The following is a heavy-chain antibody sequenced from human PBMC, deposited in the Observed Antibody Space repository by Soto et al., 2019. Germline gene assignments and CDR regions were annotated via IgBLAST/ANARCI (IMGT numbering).Heavy chain of an antibody. CDR3: ARPHYDSNTFYYFFDY. V-gene: IGHV4-34*12. CDR1: GGSFSGYF. J-gene: IGHJ4*02. D-gene: IGHD3-22*01. Sequence: SETLSLTCAVYGGSFSGYFWSWIRQPPGKGLEWIGEIFHGGSTNYSPSLKSRVTTSVDTSKNQFSLELSSVTAADTAVYYCARPHYDSNTFYYFFDYWGQGTLVTVSS. CDR2: IFHGGST.